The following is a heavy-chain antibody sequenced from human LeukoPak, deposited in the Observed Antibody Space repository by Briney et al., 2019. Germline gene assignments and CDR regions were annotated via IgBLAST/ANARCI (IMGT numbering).Heavy chain of an antibody. CDR1: GFTFSSYG. CDR3: ARQYSSSWYDF. D-gene: IGHD6-13*01. CDR2: IWYDGSNK. V-gene: IGHV3-33*01. J-gene: IGHJ5*01. Sequence: GRSLRLSCAASGFTFSSYGMHWVRQAPGKGLEWVAVIWYDGSNKYYADSVKGRFTISRDNSKYTLYLQMNSLRAEDTAVCYCARQYSSSWYDFWGQGTLVTVSS.